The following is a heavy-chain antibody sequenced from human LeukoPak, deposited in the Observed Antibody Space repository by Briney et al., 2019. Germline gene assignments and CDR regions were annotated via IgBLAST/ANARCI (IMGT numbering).Heavy chain of an antibody. D-gene: IGHD2-8*02. CDR2: ISSSSSYI. CDR1: GFTFSSYS. Sequence: GGSLRLSCAASGFTFSSYSMNWVRQAPGRGLEWVSSISSSSSYIYYADSVKGRFTISRDNAKNSLYLQMNSLRAEDTAVYYCARVRVGKPDYWGQGTLVTVSS. V-gene: IGHV3-21*01. J-gene: IGHJ4*02. CDR3: ARVRVGKPDY.